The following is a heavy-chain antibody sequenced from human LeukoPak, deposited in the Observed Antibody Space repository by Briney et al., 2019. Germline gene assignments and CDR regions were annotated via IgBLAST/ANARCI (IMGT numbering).Heavy chain of an antibody. CDR2: ISAYNGNT. D-gene: IGHD3-3*01. CDR1: GYTFTSYG. Sequence: GASVKVSCKASGYTFTSYGISWVRQAPGQGLEWMGWISAYNGNTNYAQKLQGRVTMTTDTSTSTAYMELRSLRSDDTAVYYCAREYATIFGVVIIRLHDWYFDLWGRGTLVTVSS. J-gene: IGHJ2*01. CDR3: AREYATIFGVVIIRLHDWYFDL. V-gene: IGHV1-18*01.